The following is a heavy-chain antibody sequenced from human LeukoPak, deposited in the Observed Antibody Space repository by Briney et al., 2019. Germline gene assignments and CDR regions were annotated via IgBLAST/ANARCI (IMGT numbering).Heavy chain of an antibody. D-gene: IGHD3-10*01. Sequence: GGSLRLSCAASGFTFSSYSMNWVRQAPGKGLEWVSPVSSSGSYIYYADSVKGRFTISRDNAKNSLYLQMNSLRTEDTAVYYCARDPHGAYYGSGTLDYWGQGTLVTVSA. CDR1: GFTFSSYS. V-gene: IGHV3-21*01. J-gene: IGHJ4*02. CDR2: VSSSGSYI. CDR3: ARDPHGAYYGSGTLDY.